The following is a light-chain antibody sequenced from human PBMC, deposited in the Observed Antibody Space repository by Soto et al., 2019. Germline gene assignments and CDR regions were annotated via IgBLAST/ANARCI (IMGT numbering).Light chain of an antibody. CDR2: SNN. CDR3: AAWDDSLNGPV. V-gene: IGLV1-44*01. CDR1: SSNIGSNT. J-gene: IGLJ3*02. Sequence: QSVLTQPPSASGTPGQRVTISCSGSSSNIGSNTVNWYQHLPGTAPKLLIYSNNRRPSGVPDRFSGSKSGTSASLAISGLQSEDEADYYCAAWDDSLNGPVFGGGTQLTVL.